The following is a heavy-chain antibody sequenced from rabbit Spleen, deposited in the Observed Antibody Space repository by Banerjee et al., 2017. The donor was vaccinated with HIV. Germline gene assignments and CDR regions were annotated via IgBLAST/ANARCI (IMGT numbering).Heavy chain of an antibody. V-gene: IGHV1S45*01. CDR2: IYAGSGGST. J-gene: IGHJ4*01. D-gene: IGHD8-1*01. CDR3: ARDSSDDNTYFNL. Sequence: QEQLEESGGDLVKPEGSLTLTCTVSGFSFSSSYWICWVRQAPGKGLEWIACIYAGSGGSTYYASWAKGRFTITSTSSLSTVTLQLNSLTAADTATYFCARDSSDDNTYFNLWGPGTLVTVS. CDR1: GFSFSSSYW.